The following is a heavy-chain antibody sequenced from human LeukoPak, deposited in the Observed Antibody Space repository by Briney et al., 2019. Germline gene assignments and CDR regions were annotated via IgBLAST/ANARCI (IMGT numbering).Heavy chain of an antibody. J-gene: IGHJ4*02. CDR1: GYTFTSYD. D-gene: IGHD2-2*01. Sequence: ASGKVSCKASGYTFTSYDINWVRQATGQGLEWMGWMNPNSGNTGYAQKFQGRVTMTRNTSISTAYMELSSLRSEDTAVYYCARGRRYCSSTSCYADSTFDYWGQGTLVTVSS. CDR2: MNPNSGNT. V-gene: IGHV1-8*01. CDR3: ARGRRYCSSTSCYADSTFDY.